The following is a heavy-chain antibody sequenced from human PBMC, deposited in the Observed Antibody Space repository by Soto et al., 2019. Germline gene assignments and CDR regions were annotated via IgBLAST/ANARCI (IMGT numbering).Heavy chain of an antibody. CDR2: IHFSGNT. D-gene: IGHD2-21*01. J-gene: IGHJ3*02. CDR3: ARLQYTVVATFDM. V-gene: IGHV4-59*01. CDR1: GGSISNYY. Sequence: ASETLSLTCTVSGGSISNYYWSWIRQSPEKGLEWIAYIHFSGNTNYNPSLKSRVTISVDTSKNQFSLKLTSVTAADTAMYYCARLQYTVVATFDMWGQGTMVAV.